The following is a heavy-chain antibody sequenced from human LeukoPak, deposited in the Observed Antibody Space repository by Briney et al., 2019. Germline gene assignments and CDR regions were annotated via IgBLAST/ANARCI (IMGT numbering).Heavy chain of an antibody. CDR2: INHSGST. V-gene: IGHV4-34*01. Sequence: PSETLSLTCAVYGGPFSGYYWSWIRQPPGKGLEWIGEINHSGSTNYNPSLKSRVTISVDTSKNQFSLKLSSVTAADTAVYYCARAVGQYSDYWGQGTLVTVSS. CDR3: ARAVGQYSDY. CDR1: GGPFSGYY. J-gene: IGHJ4*02. D-gene: IGHD3-16*01.